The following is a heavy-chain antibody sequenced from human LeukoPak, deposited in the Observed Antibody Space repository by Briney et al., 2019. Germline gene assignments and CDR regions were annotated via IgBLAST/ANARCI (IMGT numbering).Heavy chain of an antibody. CDR1: GFTFSSYW. J-gene: IGHJ4*02. CDR3: ASSGSYRFDY. CDR2: ITASGTAM. Sequence: GGSLRLSCAASGFTFSSYWMNWARQAPGKGLEWVSHITASGTAMFYADSVKGRFTISRDNAKNSLYLQMNSLRDEDTAVYYCASSGSYRFDYWGQGTLVTVSS. D-gene: IGHD1-26*01. V-gene: IGHV3-48*02.